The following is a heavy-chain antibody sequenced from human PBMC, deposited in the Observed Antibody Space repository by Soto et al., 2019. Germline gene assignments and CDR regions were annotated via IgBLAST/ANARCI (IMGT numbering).Heavy chain of an antibody. D-gene: IGHD2-21*02. J-gene: IGHJ4*02. CDR3: AAYRTYCGGDCYVD. Sequence: QMQLVQSGRQVKQPGTSVKVSCKASGLTFTSSAVQWVRQARGQRLEWIGWIVVGSGNTNYAQKFQERVTITRDMSTSTGYRELSSLRSEDTAVYYCAAYRTYCGGDCYVDWGQGTLITVSS. CDR1: GLTFTSSA. CDR2: IVVGSGNT. V-gene: IGHV1-58*01.